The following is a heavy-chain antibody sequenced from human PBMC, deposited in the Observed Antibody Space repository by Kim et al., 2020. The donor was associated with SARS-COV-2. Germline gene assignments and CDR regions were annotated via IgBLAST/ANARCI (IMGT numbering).Heavy chain of an antibody. CDR1: GFTFSSYW. Sequence: GGSLRLSCAASGFTFSSYWMSWVRQAPGKGLEWVANINQDGSEKYYVDSVKGRFTISRDNAKNSLYLQMNSLKAEDTAVYYCARSSAGELLWFGELLHGAFDNWGQGTLVTVSS. CDR2: INQDGSEK. J-gene: IGHJ3*02. V-gene: IGHV3-7*01. D-gene: IGHD3-10*01. CDR3: ARSSAGELLWFGELLHGAFDN.